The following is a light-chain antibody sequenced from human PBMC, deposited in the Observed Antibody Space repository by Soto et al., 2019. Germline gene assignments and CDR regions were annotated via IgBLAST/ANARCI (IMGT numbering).Light chain of an antibody. CDR2: DVS. CDR1: SSDVGGYNY. Sequence: QSALTQPASVSGSPGQSITISCTGTSSDVGGYNYVSWYQHHPGKAPKLMIYDVSKWPPGDSNRFSGSKSGNTASLTISGLQAEDEADYYCSSYTSRSTRYVFGTGTQLTVL. J-gene: IGLJ1*01. CDR3: SSYTSRSTRYV. V-gene: IGLV2-14*03.